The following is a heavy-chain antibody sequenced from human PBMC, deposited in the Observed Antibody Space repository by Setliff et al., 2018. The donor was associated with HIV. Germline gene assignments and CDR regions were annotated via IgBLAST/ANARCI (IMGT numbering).Heavy chain of an antibody. V-gene: IGHV3-23*01. CDR1: GFTFSTYA. D-gene: IGHD1-26*01. J-gene: IGHJ6*02. CDR3: ARPTNIDTLYYGSQTFYMYYYGLDV. Sequence: LRLSCAASGFTFSTYAMSWVRQAPGRGLEWVSAISATTGDTYYADSVKGRFTISRDNSKNTLYLQMNSLRAEDTAVYYCARPTNIDTLYYGSQTFYMYYYGLDVWGQGTTVTVSS. CDR2: ISATTGDT.